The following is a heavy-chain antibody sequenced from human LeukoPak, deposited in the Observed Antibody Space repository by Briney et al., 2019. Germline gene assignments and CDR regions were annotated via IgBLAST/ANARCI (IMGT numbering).Heavy chain of an antibody. D-gene: IGHD6-13*01. Sequence: PSETLSLTCTVSGGSISSYYWSWIRQPAGKGLEWIGRIYTSGSTNYNPSLKSRVTMSVDTSKNQFSLKLSSVTAADTAVYYCASFSSSWSGGWFDPWGQGTLVTVSS. J-gene: IGHJ5*02. CDR3: ASFSSSWSGGWFDP. V-gene: IGHV4-4*07. CDR1: GGSISSYY. CDR2: IYTSGST.